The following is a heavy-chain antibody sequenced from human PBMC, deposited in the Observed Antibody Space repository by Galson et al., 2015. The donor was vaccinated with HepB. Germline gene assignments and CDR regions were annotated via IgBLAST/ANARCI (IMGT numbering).Heavy chain of an antibody. CDR1: GFSFSSYT. V-gene: IGHV3-48*02. CDR3: ARGDRTDHYDSSGSPDAFDL. D-gene: IGHD3-22*01. Sequence: SLRLSCAASGFSFSSYTMNWVRQAPGKGLEWVSYISSNSNTIYDADSMQGRFTTSRDNAKNSLYLHMNSLRDEDTAVYYCARGDRTDHYDSSGSPDAFDLWGQGTMVTVSS. J-gene: IGHJ3*01. CDR2: ISSNSNTI.